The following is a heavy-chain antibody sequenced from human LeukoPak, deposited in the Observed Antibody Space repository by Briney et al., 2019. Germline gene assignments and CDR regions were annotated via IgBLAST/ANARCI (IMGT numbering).Heavy chain of an antibody. Sequence: GGSLRLSCAASGFTVSSNYMSWVRQAPGKRLEWVSVTYSGGSTYYADSVKDRFTISRDNSKNTLYLQMSSLRAEDTGVYYCAREVSYDILTGYRPSDYWGQGTLVTVSS. J-gene: IGHJ4*02. V-gene: IGHV3-66*02. D-gene: IGHD3-9*01. CDR2: TYSGGST. CDR1: GFTVSSNY. CDR3: AREVSYDILTGYRPSDY.